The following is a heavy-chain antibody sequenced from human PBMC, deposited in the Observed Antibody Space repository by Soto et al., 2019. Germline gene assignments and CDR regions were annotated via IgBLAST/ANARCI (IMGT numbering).Heavy chain of an antibody. CDR2: IKMKSEGATR. CDR1: GFTFSNAW. Sequence: EVKLVESGGGLVTPGGSLRLSCAASGFTFSNAWMNWVRQAPGKGLEWVGLIKMKSEGATRHYAAPVNGRFTISRDDSKSTLYLQMSSLKTEDTAVYYCTTLGSHYYYHNFDVWDQGTTVTVSS. V-gene: IGHV3-15*07. J-gene: IGHJ6*02. CDR3: TTLGSHYYYHNFDV.